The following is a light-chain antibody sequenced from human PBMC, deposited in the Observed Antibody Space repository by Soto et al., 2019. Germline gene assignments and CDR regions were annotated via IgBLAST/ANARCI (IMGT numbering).Light chain of an antibody. J-gene: IGKJ5*01. CDR1: QSVSSY. V-gene: IGKV3-11*01. CDR3: QQRNNWPPT. Sequence: EIVLTQSPATLSLSPGERATLSCRASQSVSSYLAWYQQKPGQAPRLLIYDASNRATGSPARFSGSGSGTDVTLTISSLEPEDFAGYYCQQRNNWPPTFGQGTRLEIK. CDR2: DAS.